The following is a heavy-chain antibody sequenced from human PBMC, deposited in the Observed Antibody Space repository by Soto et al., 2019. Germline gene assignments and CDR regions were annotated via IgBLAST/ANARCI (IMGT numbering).Heavy chain of an antibody. Sequence: SGPTLVNPTQTLTLTCTFSGFSLSASGVGVGWIRQPPGKALEWLALIYWDDDKRYSPSLKSRLTITKDTSKNQVVLTMTNMDPVDTATYYCATPWYCSGGSCSNGYFDYWGQGPLVTVSS. V-gene: IGHV2-5*02. CDR2: IYWDDDK. D-gene: IGHD2-15*01. CDR3: ATPWYCSGGSCSNGYFDY. CDR1: GFSLSASGVG. J-gene: IGHJ4*02.